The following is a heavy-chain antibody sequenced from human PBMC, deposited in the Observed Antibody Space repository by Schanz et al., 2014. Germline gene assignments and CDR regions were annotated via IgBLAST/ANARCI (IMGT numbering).Heavy chain of an antibody. D-gene: IGHD3-10*01. CDR2: ISAYNGHT. CDR3: VRDAGWAFGDYHGMDV. V-gene: IGHV1-18*01. CDR1: GYTFTSYG. J-gene: IGHJ6*02. Sequence: QGQLVQSGAEVKKPGASVKVSCKASGYTFTSYGITWVRQAPGQGLEWMGWISAYNGHTTYAQKFQGRVTMTTDTSTSTAYMELRSLISDDTAVYYCVRDAGWAFGDYHGMDVGGQGTSVTVSS.